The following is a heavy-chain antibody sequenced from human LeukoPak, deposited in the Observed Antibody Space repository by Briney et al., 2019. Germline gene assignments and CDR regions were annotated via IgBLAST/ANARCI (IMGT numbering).Heavy chain of an antibody. D-gene: IGHD3-10*01. CDR3: ARLYGSGSYYNY. V-gene: IGHV4-59*12. CDR2: VYYSGST. J-gene: IGHJ4*02. CDR1: GDSINNYY. Sequence: SETLSLTCTVSGDSINNYYWNWIRQPPGKGLEWIGYVYYSGSTNYNPSLKSRVTISVDTSKNQFSLKLSSVTAADTAVYYCARLYGSGSYYNYWGQGTLVTVSS.